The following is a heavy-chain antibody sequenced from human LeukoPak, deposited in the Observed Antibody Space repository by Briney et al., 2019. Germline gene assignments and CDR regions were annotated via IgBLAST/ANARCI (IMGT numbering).Heavy chain of an antibody. J-gene: IGHJ4*02. CDR1: GFTFSSYA. Sequence: QAGGSLRLSCAASGFTFSSYAMHWVRQAPGKGLEWVAVISYDGSNKYYADSVKGRFTISRDNSKNTLYLQMNSLRAEDTAVYYCAKEEARYLDGYMGYWGQGTLVTVSS. D-gene: IGHD5-24*01. CDR2: ISYDGSNK. V-gene: IGHV3-30*04. CDR3: AKEEARYLDGYMGY.